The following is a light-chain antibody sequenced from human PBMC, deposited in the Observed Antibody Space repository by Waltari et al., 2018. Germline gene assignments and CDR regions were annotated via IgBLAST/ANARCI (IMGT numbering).Light chain of an antibody. CDR3: QQYNDWPQT. V-gene: IGKV3-15*01. Sequence: DIVMTQSPATLSVSPGERATLPCRASQSVSSNLAWYQQKPGQAPRLLIYGASTRATGIPARFSGSGSGTEFTLTISSLQSEDFAVYYCQQYNDWPQTFGQGTKLETK. CDR1: QSVSSN. J-gene: IGKJ2*01. CDR2: GAS.